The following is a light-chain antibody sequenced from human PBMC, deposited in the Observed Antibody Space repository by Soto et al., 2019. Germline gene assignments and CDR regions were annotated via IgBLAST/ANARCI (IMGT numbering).Light chain of an antibody. Sequence: QSALTQPASVSGSPGQSITISCTGTSSDVGGYNYVSWYQQHPGKAPKLMIYDVSNRPSGTSNRFSGSKSGNTASLTIFGLQAEDEADYYCTSYTSSSTVLFGGGTKLTVL. V-gene: IGLV2-14*01. J-gene: IGLJ3*02. CDR1: SSDVGGYNY. CDR3: TSYTSSSTVL. CDR2: DVS.